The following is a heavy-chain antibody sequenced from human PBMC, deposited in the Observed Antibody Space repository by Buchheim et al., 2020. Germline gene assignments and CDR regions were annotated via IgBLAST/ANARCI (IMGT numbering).Heavy chain of an antibody. CDR1: GGSISTINW. D-gene: IGHD1-26*01. CDR3: ARHDHSGSYYFDY. J-gene: IGHJ4*02. V-gene: IGHV4-4*02. CDR2: IYHSGST. Sequence: QVQLQESGPGLVKPSGTLSLTWAISGGSISTINWWSWVRQPPGKGLEWIGEIYHSGSTNYNQSLKSRVTMSVDKSKNQFSLNLSSVTAADTAVYYCARHDHSGSYYFDYWGQGTL.